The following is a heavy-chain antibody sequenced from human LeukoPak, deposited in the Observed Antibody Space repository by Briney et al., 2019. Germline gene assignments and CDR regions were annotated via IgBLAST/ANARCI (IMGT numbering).Heavy chain of an antibody. CDR1: GFTFSSYG. CDR2: IRYDGSNK. V-gene: IGHV3-30*02. D-gene: IGHD1-26*01. Sequence: GGSLRLSCAASGFTFSSYGMHWVRQAPGKGLEWVAFIRYDGSNKYYADSVKGRFTISRDNSKNTLYLQMNSLRAEDTAVYYCAKGRIVGATMALLDYWGQGTLVTVSS. CDR3: AKGRIVGATMALLDY. J-gene: IGHJ4*02.